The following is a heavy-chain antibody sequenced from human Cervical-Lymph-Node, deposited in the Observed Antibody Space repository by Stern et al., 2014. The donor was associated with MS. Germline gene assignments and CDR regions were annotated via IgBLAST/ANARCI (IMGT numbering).Heavy chain of an antibody. CDR3: ARARVGDYARSPHLDS. Sequence: EVQLVESGGGLVKPGESLRLSCDASGFTFSHYSINWVRQAPGKGLEWISSISNSSTHTYYADSVEARFTISRDSAKDSVSLHMVSLRAEDTAVYYCARARVGDYARSPHLDSWGQGTLVTVSS. D-gene: IGHD4-17*01. V-gene: IGHV3-21*01. CDR1: GFTFSHYS. CDR2: ISNSSTHT. J-gene: IGHJ4*02.